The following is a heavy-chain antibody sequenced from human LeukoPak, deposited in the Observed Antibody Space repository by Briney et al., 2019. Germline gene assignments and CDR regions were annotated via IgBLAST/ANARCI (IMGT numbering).Heavy chain of an antibody. CDR2: IYYSGST. Sequence: PSETLSLTCTVSGGAISSGDYYWSWIRQPPGKGLEWIGYIYYSGSTYYNPSLKSRVTISVDTSKYQFSLKLSSVTAADTAVYYCARDRDYYDSSGYQVAHYYYGMDVWGQGTTVTVSS. V-gene: IGHV4-30-4*01. D-gene: IGHD3-22*01. J-gene: IGHJ6*02. CDR3: ARDRDYYDSSGYQVAHYYYGMDV. CDR1: GGAISSGDYY.